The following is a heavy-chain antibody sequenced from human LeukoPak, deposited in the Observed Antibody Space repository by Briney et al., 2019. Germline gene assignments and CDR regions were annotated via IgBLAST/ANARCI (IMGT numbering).Heavy chain of an antibody. CDR3: AKVVAGNLDV. Sequence: PGGSLRLSCAASGFTVSSNYMSWVRQAPGKGLEWVSVIYSGGSTYYADSVKGRFTISRHNSKNTLYPQMNSLRAEDTAVYYCAKVVAGNLDVWGQGTTVTVSS. CDR1: GFTVSSNY. J-gene: IGHJ6*02. CDR2: IYSGGST. V-gene: IGHV3-53*04. D-gene: IGHD6-19*01.